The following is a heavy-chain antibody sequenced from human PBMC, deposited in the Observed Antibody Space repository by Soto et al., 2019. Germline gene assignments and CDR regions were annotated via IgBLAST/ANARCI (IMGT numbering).Heavy chain of an antibody. CDR1: GFTVSSNY. Sequence: GGSLRLSCAASGFTVSSNYMSWVRQAPGKGLEWVSVIYSGGSTYYADSVKGRFTISRDNSKNTLYLQMNSLRAEYTAVYYCARDGTTVTTDYWGQGTLVTVSS. CDR3: ARDGTTVTTDY. CDR2: IYSGGST. J-gene: IGHJ4*02. V-gene: IGHV3-66*02. D-gene: IGHD4-4*01.